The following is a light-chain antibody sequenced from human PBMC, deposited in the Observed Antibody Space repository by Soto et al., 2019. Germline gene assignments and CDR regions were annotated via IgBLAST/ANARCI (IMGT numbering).Light chain of an antibody. CDR2: SNN. V-gene: IGLV1-44*01. Sequence: QSVLTQPPSTYGTPGQRVTISCSGSSSNIAINTVNWYQVLPGTAPKLLMYSNNQRPSGVPARFSGSRSGTSASLAISGLQSEDEGDYYCATWDDSLTGLVFGGGTKLTVL. CDR3: ATWDDSLTGLV. J-gene: IGLJ3*02. CDR1: SSNIAINT.